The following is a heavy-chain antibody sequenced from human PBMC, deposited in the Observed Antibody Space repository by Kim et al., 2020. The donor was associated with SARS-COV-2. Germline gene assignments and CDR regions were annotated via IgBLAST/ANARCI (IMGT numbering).Heavy chain of an antibody. CDR3: ARDSGGYCSGSSCMYYYNMDV. V-gene: IGHV3-30-3*01. Sequence: GGSLRLSCAASGFTFSSYAMHWVRQAPGKGHWVAVISYKDGSNKYYGDSVKGRFTISRDNSKNTLYLQMNSLRAGDTAVYYCARDSGGYCSGSSCMYYYNMDVWGQGTTVTVSS. CDR1: GFTFSSYA. J-gene: IGHJ6*02. D-gene: IGHD2-15*01. CDR2: ISYKDGSNK.